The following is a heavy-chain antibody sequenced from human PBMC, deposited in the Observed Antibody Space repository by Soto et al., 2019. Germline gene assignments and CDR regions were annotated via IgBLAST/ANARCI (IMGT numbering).Heavy chain of an antibody. CDR2: ISAYNGNT. Sequence: ASVKVSCKASGYTFTSYGISWVRQAPGQGLEWMGWISAYNGNTNYARKLQGRVTMTTDTSTSTAYMELRSLRSDDTAVYYCAIENTGPIRLGELSLGYYYYGMDVWGQGTTVTVSS. CDR1: GYTFTSYG. V-gene: IGHV1-18*04. CDR3: AIENTGPIRLGELSLGYYYYGMDV. J-gene: IGHJ6*02. D-gene: IGHD3-16*02.